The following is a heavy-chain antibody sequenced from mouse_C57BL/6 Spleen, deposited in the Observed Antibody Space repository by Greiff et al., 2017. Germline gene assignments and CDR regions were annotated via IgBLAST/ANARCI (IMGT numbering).Heavy chain of an antibody. Sequence: QVQLQQPGAELVRPGSSVKLSCKASGYTFTSYWMHWVKQRPIQGLEWIGNIDPSDSGTHYNQKFKDKATLTVDKSSSTAYMQLSSLTSEDSAVYCGARRRDGYYAYWGQGTTLTVSS. CDR2: IDPSDSGT. CDR1: GYTFTSYW. J-gene: IGHJ2*01. V-gene: IGHV1-52*01. CDR3: ARRRDGYYAY. D-gene: IGHD2-3*01.